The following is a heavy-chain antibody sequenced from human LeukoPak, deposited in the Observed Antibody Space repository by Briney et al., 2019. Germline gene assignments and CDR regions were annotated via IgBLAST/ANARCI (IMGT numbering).Heavy chain of an antibody. Sequence: SETLSLTCTVSGGSISSYYWSWIRQPPGKGLELIGNIFHIGSTDYNPSLKSRVTISLDKSKKQISLKLTSVTAADTAVYFCARRIRWVRGISDAFDLWGQGTMVIVSS. D-gene: IGHD3-10*01. CDR1: GGSISSYY. CDR2: IFHIGST. J-gene: IGHJ3*01. CDR3: ARRIRWVRGISDAFDL. V-gene: IGHV4-59*08.